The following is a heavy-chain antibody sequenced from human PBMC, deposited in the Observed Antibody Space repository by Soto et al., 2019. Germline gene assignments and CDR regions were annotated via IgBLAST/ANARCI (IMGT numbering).Heavy chain of an antibody. CDR1: GGSISSGGYY. CDR3: ARGSVVAATLFDY. V-gene: IGHV4-31*03. D-gene: IGHD2-15*01. J-gene: IGHJ4*02. Sequence: PSETLSLTCTVSGGSISSGGYYWSWIRQHPGKGLEWIGYIYYSGSTYYNPSLKSRVTISVDTSKNQFSLKLSSVTAADTAVYYCARGSVVAATLFDYWGQGTRVTVSS. CDR2: IYYSGST.